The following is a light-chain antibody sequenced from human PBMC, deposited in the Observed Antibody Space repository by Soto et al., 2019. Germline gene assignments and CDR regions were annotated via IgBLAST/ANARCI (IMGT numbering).Light chain of an antibody. CDR2: LNSDGSH. CDR1: SGHSTYA. Sequence: QLVLTQSPSASASLGASVKLTCTLSSGHSTYAIAWHQQQPEKGPRYLMNLNSDGSHTKGDGIPDRFSGSSSGAERYLTISSLQSEDEADYYCQTWDTGTWVFGGGTQLTVL. J-gene: IGLJ3*02. CDR3: QTWDTGTWV. V-gene: IGLV4-69*01.